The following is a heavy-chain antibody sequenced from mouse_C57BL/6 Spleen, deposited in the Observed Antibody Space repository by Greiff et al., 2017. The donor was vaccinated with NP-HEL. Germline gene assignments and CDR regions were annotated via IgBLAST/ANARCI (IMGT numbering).Heavy chain of an antibody. V-gene: IGHV2-2*01. J-gene: IGHJ4*01. CDR3: ARSRYYGSSPYYYAMDY. CDR1: GFSLTSYG. D-gene: IGHD1-1*01. CDR2: IWSGGST. Sequence: VQRVESGPGLVQPSQSLSITCTVSGFSLTSYGVHWVRQSPGKGLEWLGVIWSGGSTDYNAAFISRLSISKDNSKSQVFFKMNSLQADDTAIYYCARSRYYGSSPYYYAMDYWGQGTSVTVSS.